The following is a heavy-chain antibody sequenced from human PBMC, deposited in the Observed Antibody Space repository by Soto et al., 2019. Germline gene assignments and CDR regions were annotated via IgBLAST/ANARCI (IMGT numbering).Heavy chain of an antibody. CDR3: AKVGGFAARTLDY. CDR1: GGSISDFY. V-gene: IGHV4-59*01. J-gene: IGHJ4*01. D-gene: IGHD6-6*01. CDR2: IYFSGST. Sequence: SETLSLTCPVSGGSISDFYWSWIRQPPGKGLEWIGYIYFSGSTNYNPSLKSRVTISVDTSKNQFSLNLRSMSPAETAVYYGAKVGGFAARTLDYWSAGTRVT.